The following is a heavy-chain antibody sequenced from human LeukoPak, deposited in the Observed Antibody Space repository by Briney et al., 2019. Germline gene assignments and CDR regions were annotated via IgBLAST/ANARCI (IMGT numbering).Heavy chain of an antibody. D-gene: IGHD5-24*01. Sequence: SETLSLTCTVSGGSISSHYWSWIRQPPGKGLEWIGYIYYSGSTNYNPPLKSRVTISVDTSKNQFSLKLSSVTAADTAVYYCARAGDGYNFGEDAFDIWGQGTMVTVSS. CDR3: ARAGDGYNFGEDAFDI. CDR1: GGSISSHY. V-gene: IGHV4-59*11. CDR2: IYYSGST. J-gene: IGHJ3*02.